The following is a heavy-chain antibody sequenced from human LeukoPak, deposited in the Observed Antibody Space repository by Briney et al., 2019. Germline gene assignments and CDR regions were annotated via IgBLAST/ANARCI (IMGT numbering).Heavy chain of an antibody. CDR2: ISGSGSDI. J-gene: IGHJ4*02. D-gene: IGHD2-15*01. Sequence: GGSPRLSCVVSGFSFSNSYMTWIRQTPGKGLESLAYISGSGSDIYYADSVKGRFTISRDNAKNSLYLQLNSLRPEDTAVYYCARVVAERLDYWGQGTLVTVSS. CDR3: ARVVAERLDY. CDR1: GFSFSNSY. V-gene: IGHV3-11*04.